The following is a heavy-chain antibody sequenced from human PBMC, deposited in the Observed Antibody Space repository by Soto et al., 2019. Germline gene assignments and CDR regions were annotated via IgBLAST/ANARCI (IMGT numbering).Heavy chain of an antibody. V-gene: IGHV3-7*01. D-gene: IGHD2-2*01. CDR1: GFTFSRYW. Sequence: PGGSLRLSCAASGFTFSRYWMSWVRQAPGKGLEWLANINQDATEKYFVDSVRGRFTISRDNARNSLYLQMNSLRAEDTAVYYCATYGGNVVSLPTAALDGWGQGALVTVSS. CDR3: ATYGGNVVSLPTAALDG. J-gene: IGHJ4*02. CDR2: INQDATEK.